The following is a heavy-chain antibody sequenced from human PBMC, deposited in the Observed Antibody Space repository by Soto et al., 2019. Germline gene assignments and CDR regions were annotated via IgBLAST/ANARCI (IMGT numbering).Heavy chain of an antibody. Sequence: SETLSLTCTVSGVSVSTGGYFWTWIRQHPGKGLEWIGNIYYSGMTYYNPPLRGRVSISLDPSESQFSLKLNSVTAADTAVYYCARDSSGPGYSYGKFDYWGQGALVTVSS. D-gene: IGHD5-18*01. CDR1: GVSVSTGGYF. V-gene: IGHV4-31*03. CDR2: IYYSGMT. J-gene: IGHJ4*02. CDR3: ARDSSGPGYSYGKFDY.